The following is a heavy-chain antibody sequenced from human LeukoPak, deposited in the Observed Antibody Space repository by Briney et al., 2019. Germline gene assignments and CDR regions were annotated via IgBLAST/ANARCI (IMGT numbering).Heavy chain of an antibody. CDR1: GFIFSRYW. J-gene: IGHJ4*02. D-gene: IGHD3-22*01. CDR3: AKDRGSGYYYNY. V-gene: IGHV3-30*18. Sequence: GGSLRLSCAASGFIFSRYWMNWVRQAPGKGLEWVAVISYDGSNKYYADSVKGRFTISRDNPKNTLYLQMNSLRAEDTAVYYCAKDRGSGYYYNYWGQGTLVTVSS. CDR2: ISYDGSNK.